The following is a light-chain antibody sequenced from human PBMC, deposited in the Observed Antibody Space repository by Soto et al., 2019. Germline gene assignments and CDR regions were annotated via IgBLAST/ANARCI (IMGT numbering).Light chain of an antibody. CDR2: GAS. J-gene: IGKJ2*01. Sequence: EIVLTQSPGTLSLSPGERATLSCRASQSVSSNYLAWYQQKPGQAPSLLIYGASSRATGIPDRFSGVGSGTDFTLTISRLEPDDFSVYYCQQYGTSPRTFGQGTKLEI. CDR3: QQYGTSPRT. V-gene: IGKV3-20*01. CDR1: QSVSSNY.